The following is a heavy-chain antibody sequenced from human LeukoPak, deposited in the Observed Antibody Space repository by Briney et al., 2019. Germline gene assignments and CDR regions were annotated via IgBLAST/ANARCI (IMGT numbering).Heavy chain of an antibody. Sequence: GESLKISCQGSGYSFTSYWISWVRQMPGKGLEWMGRIDPSDSQTNYSPSFQGHVTISADKSISTVYLQWSRLKASDTAMYHCARGLAVANAAYWGRGTLVTVSS. V-gene: IGHV5-10-1*01. D-gene: IGHD6-19*01. CDR2: IDPSDSQT. J-gene: IGHJ4*02. CDR3: ARGLAVANAAY. CDR1: GYSFTSYW.